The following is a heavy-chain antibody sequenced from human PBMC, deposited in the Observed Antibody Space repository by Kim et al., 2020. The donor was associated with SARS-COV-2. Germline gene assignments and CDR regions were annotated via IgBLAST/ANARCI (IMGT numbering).Heavy chain of an antibody. J-gene: IGHJ4*02. CDR1: GFTFSSYE. CDR2: ISSSGSTI. Sequence: GGSLRLSCAASGFTFSSYEMNWVRQAPGKGLEWVSYISSSGSTIYYADSVKGRFTISRDNAKNSLYLQMNSLRAEDTAVYYCAREIVGVPGADYWGQGTLVTVS. CDR3: AREIVGVPGADY. V-gene: IGHV3-48*03. D-gene: IGHD1-26*01.